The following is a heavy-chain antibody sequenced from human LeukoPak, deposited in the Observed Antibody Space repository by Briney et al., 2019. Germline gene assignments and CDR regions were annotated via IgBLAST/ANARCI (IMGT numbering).Heavy chain of an antibody. CDR3: ARRVLRRGYSGYEGLDY. CDR2: IIPIFGTA. Sequence: SVKVSCKASGGTFISYAISWVRQAPGQWLEWMGGIIPIFGTANYAQKFQGRVTITADESTSTAYMELSSLRSEDTAVYYCARRVLRRGYSGYEGLDYWGQGTLVTVSS. J-gene: IGHJ4*02. V-gene: IGHV1-69*13. CDR1: GGTFISYA. D-gene: IGHD5-12*01.